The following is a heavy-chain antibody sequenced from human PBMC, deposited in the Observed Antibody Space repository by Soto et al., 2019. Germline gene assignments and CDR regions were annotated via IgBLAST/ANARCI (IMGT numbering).Heavy chain of an antibody. CDR2: INAGNGNT. CDR3: ARDSPPYYDFWSGYYDY. J-gene: IGHJ4*02. V-gene: IGHV1-3*01. D-gene: IGHD3-3*01. CDR1: GYTFTSYA. Sequence: ASVKVSCKASGYTFTSYAMHWVRQAPGQRLEWMGWINAGNGNTKYSQKFQGRVTITRDTSASTAYMELSSLRSEDTAVYYCARDSPPYYDFWSGYYDYWGQGTLVTVSS.